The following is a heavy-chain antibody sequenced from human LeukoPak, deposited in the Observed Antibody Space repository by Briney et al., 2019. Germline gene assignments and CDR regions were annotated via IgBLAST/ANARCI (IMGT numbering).Heavy chain of an antibody. CDR1: GGSISSYY. CDR2: IYSSGST. V-gene: IGHV4-59*08. CDR3: ARHFYGSGSYRAYGMDV. D-gene: IGHD3-10*01. J-gene: IGHJ6*02. Sequence: SETLSLTCTVSGGSISSYYWSWIRQPPGKGLEWIGYIYSSGSTNYNPSLKSRVTTSVATSKNQFSLKVSSVTAADTAVYYCARHFYGSGSYRAYGMDVWGQGTTVTVSS.